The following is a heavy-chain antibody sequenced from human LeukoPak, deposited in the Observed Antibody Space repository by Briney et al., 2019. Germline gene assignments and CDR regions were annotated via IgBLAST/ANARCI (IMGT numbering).Heavy chain of an antibody. D-gene: IGHD3-10*01. CDR3: ARVETMVRGGYDYYYYGMDV. Sequence: ASVKVSCKASGYTFTNYGISWVRQAPGQGLEWMGWISGYNGNTNYAQKVQGRVTMTTDTSTSTAYMELRSLRSDDTAVYYCARVETMVRGGYDYYYYGMDVWGKGTTVTVS. CDR1: GYTFTNYG. CDR2: ISGYNGNT. J-gene: IGHJ6*04. V-gene: IGHV1-18*04.